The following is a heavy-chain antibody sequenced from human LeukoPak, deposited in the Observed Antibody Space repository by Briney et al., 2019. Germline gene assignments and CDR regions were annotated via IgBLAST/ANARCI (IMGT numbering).Heavy chain of an antibody. Sequence: PSETLSLTCTVSGGSVSSGSYYWSWIRQPPGKGLEWIGYIYYSGSTNYNPSLKSRVTISVDTSKNQFSLKLSSVTAADTAVYYCAREGPGSRPFDYWGQGTLVTVSS. CDR3: AREGPGSRPFDY. V-gene: IGHV4-61*01. D-gene: IGHD6-13*01. J-gene: IGHJ4*02. CDR1: GGSVSSGSYY. CDR2: IYYSGST.